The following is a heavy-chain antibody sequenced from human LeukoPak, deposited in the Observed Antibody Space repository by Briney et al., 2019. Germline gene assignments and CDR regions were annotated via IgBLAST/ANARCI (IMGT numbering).Heavy chain of an antibody. Sequence: ASVEVSCKTSGYTFSDYYIHWIRQAPGQGLEWMGIINPSGGSTSYAQKFQGRVTMTRDMSTSTVYMELSSLRSEDTAVYYCARSGVVVVVATTGTFDYWGQGTLVTVSS. CDR1: GYTFSDYY. CDR3: ARSGVVVVVATTGTFDY. CDR2: INPSGGST. V-gene: IGHV1-46*01. J-gene: IGHJ4*02. D-gene: IGHD2-15*01.